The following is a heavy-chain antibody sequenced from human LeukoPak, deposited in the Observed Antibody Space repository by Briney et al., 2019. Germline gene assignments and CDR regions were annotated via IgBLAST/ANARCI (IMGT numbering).Heavy chain of an antibody. J-gene: IGHJ4*02. Sequence: PGGSLRLSCAASGFTVSSNYMSWVRQAPGKGLEWVSVIYSGGSKYYADSVKGSFTISRDNSKNALYLQMNSLRAEDTAVYYWARDRSDILTGYYISDYWGQGTLVTVSS. V-gene: IGHV3-66*01. CDR3: ARDRSDILTGYYISDY. CDR1: GFTVSSNY. D-gene: IGHD3-9*01. CDR2: IYSGGSK.